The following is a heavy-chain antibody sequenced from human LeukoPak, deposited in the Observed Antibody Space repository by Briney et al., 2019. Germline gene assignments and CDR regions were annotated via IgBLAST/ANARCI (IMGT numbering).Heavy chain of an antibody. J-gene: IGHJ3*02. CDR3: ATTTSILAFDI. CDR2: IYSTGST. Sequence: SETLSLTCTVSGDSISSYYCNWIRQPAGKGLEYIGRIYSTGSTNYNPSLKSRVTMSVDTSKNHFSLKLSSVTAADPAVYYCATTTSILAFDIWGQGTMVTVSS. D-gene: IGHD3-3*01. CDR1: GDSISSYY. V-gene: IGHV4-4*07.